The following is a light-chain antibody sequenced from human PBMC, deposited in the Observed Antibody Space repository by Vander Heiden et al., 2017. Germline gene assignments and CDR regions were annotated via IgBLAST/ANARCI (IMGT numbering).Light chain of an antibody. CDR2: SST. CDR1: SSNIGSNT. Sequence: QSVLTQLPQAYRAPAERVAISCSGSSSNIGSNTVNWYQQLPGTAPKLLIYSSTQRPSGVPDRFSGSKSGTSASLAISGLQSEDEADYFCAAWDDNQNGLVVFGGGTKVTVL. J-gene: IGLJ2*01. CDR3: AAWDDNQNGLVV. V-gene: IGLV1-44*01.